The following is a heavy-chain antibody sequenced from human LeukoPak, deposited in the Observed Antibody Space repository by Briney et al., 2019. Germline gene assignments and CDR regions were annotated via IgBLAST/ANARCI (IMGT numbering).Heavy chain of an antibody. V-gene: IGHV1-58*02. CDR1: GFTFTSSA. D-gene: IGHD2-2*01. J-gene: IGHJ4*02. CDR2: IGVGSGNT. Sequence: SVNVSYKASGFTFTSSAMQWVRQARGQPLEGIGWIGVGSGNTNHAQKFQERVTITRDMSTSTAYMERSSLRSEDTAVYYCAAAVGIVVVPAAVDYWGQGTLVTVSS. CDR3: AAAVGIVVVPAAVDY.